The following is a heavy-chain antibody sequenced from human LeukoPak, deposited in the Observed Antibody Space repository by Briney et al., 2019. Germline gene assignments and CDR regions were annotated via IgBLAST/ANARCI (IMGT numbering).Heavy chain of an antibody. D-gene: IGHD6-13*01. V-gene: IGHV4-61*01. CDR1: GGSISSSSYY. J-gene: IGHJ4*02. CDR2: IYYSGST. Sequence: SETLSLTCTVSGGSISSSSYYWSWIRQPPGKGLEWIGYIYYSGSTNYNPSLKSRVTISVDTSKNQFSLKLSSVTAADTAVYYCAGAAAGEFDYWGQGTLVTVSS. CDR3: AGAAAGEFDY.